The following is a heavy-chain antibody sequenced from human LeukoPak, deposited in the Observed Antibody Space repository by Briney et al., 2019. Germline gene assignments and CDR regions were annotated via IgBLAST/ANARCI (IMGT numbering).Heavy chain of an antibody. V-gene: IGHV1-2*02. Sequence: GASVKVSCKASGYTFSDYYMHWVRQAPGQGLEWMGWINPNSGGTNYAQKFQGRVTMTRDTSISTAYMELSRLRSDDTAVYYCAREGEYYYDSSDSYHPGIDYWGQGTLVTVSS. D-gene: IGHD3-22*01. CDR1: GYTFSDYY. CDR2: INPNSGGT. J-gene: IGHJ4*02. CDR3: AREGEYYYDSSDSYHPGIDY.